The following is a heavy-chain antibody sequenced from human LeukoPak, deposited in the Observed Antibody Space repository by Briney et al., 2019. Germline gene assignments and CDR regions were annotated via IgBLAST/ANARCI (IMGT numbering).Heavy chain of an antibody. V-gene: IGHV1-69*05. Sequence: ASVKVSCKASGGTFSSYAISWVRQAPGQGLEWMGGIIPIFGTANYAQKFQGRVTITTDESTSTAYKELSSLRSEDTAVYYCARSYYDILTGNYFDYWGQGTLVTVSS. CDR3: ARSYYDILTGNYFDY. D-gene: IGHD3-9*01. CDR1: GGTFSSYA. J-gene: IGHJ4*02. CDR2: IIPIFGTA.